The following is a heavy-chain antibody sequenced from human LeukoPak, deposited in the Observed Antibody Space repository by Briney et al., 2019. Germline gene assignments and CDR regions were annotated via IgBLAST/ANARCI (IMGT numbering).Heavy chain of an antibody. Sequence: SETLSLTCTVSGGSISSGGYYWSWIRQHPGKGLEWIGYIYYSGSTYYNPSLKSRVTISVDTSKNQFSLKLSSVTAADTAVYYCARGRGGNIGWLYWGQGTLVTVSS. V-gene: IGHV4-31*03. CDR1: GGSISSGGYY. D-gene: IGHD2/OR15-2a*01. CDR2: IYYSGST. J-gene: IGHJ4*02. CDR3: ARGRGGNIGWLY.